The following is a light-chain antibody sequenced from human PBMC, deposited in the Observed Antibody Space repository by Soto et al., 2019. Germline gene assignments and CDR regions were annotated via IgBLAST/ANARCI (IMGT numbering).Light chain of an antibody. CDR2: DVS. J-gene: IGKJ1*01. CDR3: QQYDSYPWT. V-gene: IGKV1-5*01. Sequence: DIPMTQSPSTLSASVGERVTITCRASQSVSNWLDWYQQKPGKAPKLLIYDVSSLENGVPSRFSGSGSGTEFILTISSLQPDDVATYYCQQYDSYPWTFDQGTKVEMK. CDR1: QSVSNW.